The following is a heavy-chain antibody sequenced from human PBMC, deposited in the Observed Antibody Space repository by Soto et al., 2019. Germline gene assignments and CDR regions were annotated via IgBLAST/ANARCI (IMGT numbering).Heavy chain of an antibody. J-gene: IGHJ5*02. CDR2: IDWDDDK. CDR1: GFSLSTSGMC. D-gene: IGHD2-21*02. CDR3: ARSIVVVTAHWFDP. Sequence: SGPTLVNPTQTLTLTRTFSGFSLSTSGMCVSWIRQPPGKALEWLALIDWDDDKYYSTSLKTRLTISKDTSKNQVVLTMTNMDPVDTATYYCARSIVVVTAHWFDPWGQGTLVTVSS. V-gene: IGHV2-70*01.